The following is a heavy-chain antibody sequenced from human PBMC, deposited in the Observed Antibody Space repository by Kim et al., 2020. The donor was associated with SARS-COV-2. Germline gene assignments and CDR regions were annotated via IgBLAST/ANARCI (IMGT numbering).Heavy chain of an antibody. D-gene: IGHD3-22*01. J-gene: IGHJ5*02. V-gene: IGHV3-33*01. CDR2: IWYDGSNK. CDR3: AREGYDSEGGWFDP. Sequence: GGSLRLSCAASGFTFSSYGMHWVRQAPGKGLEWVAVIWYDGSNKYYADSVKGRFTISRDNSKNTLYLQMNSLRAEDTAVYYCAREGYDSEGGWFDPWGQGTLVTVSS. CDR1: GFTFSSYG.